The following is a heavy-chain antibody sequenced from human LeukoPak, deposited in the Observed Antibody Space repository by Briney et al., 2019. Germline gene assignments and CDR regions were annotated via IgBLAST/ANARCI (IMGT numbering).Heavy chain of an antibody. Sequence: PSETLSLTCTVSGGSISGYCWSWIRQAAGKGLEWIGRVYLSGTPNYNPSLMSRVTMSVDASKNQFSLMLSSVTAADTAVYYCVRGDYYDSSGYTLDYWGQGTLVTVSS. J-gene: IGHJ4*02. D-gene: IGHD3-22*01. CDR2: VYLSGTP. CDR1: GGSISGYC. CDR3: VRGDYYDSSGYTLDY. V-gene: IGHV4-4*07.